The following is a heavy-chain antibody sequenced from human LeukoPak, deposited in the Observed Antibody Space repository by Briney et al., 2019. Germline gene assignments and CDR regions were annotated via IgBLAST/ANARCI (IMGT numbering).Heavy chain of an antibody. Sequence: PSETLSLTCAVYGGSFSGYYWSWIRQPPGKGLEWIGEINHSGSTNYNPSLKSRVTISVDTSKNQFSLKLSSVTAADTAVYYCARGRALSLVTGTTQGRWFDPWGQGTLVTVSS. V-gene: IGHV4-34*01. CDR3: ARGRALSLVTGTTQGRWFDP. CDR1: GGSFSGYY. J-gene: IGHJ5*02. D-gene: IGHD1-20*01. CDR2: INHSGST.